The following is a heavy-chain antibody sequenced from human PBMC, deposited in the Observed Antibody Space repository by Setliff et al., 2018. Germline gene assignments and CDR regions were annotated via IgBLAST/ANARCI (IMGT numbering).Heavy chain of an antibody. V-gene: IGHV1-3*01. CDR2: INAGNGNT. CDR3: AREDRAASSYYYYYYGMDV. Sequence: GASVKVSCKASGYTFTSYAFHWVRQAPGQRLEWMGWINAGNGNTEYSQKFQDRVSITRDTSASTAYMELSSLRSEDTAVYYCAREDRAASSYYYYYYGMDVWGQGTTVTV. J-gene: IGHJ6*02. D-gene: IGHD6-13*01. CDR1: GYTFTSYA.